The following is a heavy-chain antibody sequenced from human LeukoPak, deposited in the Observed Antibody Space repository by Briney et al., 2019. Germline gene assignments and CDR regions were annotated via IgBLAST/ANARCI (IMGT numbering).Heavy chain of an antibody. V-gene: IGHV4-61*02. J-gene: IGHJ6*03. CDR2: IYTSGST. CDR3: ARGDGILTGLWLGWYYMDV. Sequence: PSETLSLTCTVSGGSISSGSYYWSWIRQPAGKGLEWIGRIYTSGSTNYNPSLKSRVTISVDTSKNQFSLKLSSVTAADTAVYYCARGDGILTGLWLGWYYMDVWGKGTTVTISS. D-gene: IGHD3-9*01. CDR1: GGSISSGSYY.